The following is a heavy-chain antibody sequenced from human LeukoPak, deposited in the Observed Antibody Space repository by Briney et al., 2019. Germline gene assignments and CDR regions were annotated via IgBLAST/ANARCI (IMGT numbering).Heavy chain of an antibody. CDR1: GFTFSSYG. J-gene: IGHJ4*02. D-gene: IGHD6-19*01. Sequence: PGGALRLSCVASGFTFSSYGMHWVRQAPGKGREWVGVIWYDGSNKYYADSVKGRFTISRDNSQHTLYLQMNSLSAEDTAVYYCAKVALSGHFDYWGQGTLVTVSS. CDR2: IWYDGSNK. CDR3: AKVALSGHFDY. V-gene: IGHV3-33*06.